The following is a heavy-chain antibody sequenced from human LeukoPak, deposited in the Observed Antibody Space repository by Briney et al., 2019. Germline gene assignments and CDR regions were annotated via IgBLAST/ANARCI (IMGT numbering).Heavy chain of an antibody. CDR3: ATLGLNLVGSTTDFDY. V-gene: IGHV1-2*02. J-gene: IGHJ4*02. CDR2: INPNSGGT. Sequence: ASVKVSCKASGYTFTDYYIHWVRQAPGQGLEWMSCINPNSGGTSFAQKFRDRVTVTRDTSISTAYMELGRLTSDHTAVYYCATLGLNLVGSTTDFDYWGQGTLVTVSS. D-gene: IGHD1-26*01. CDR1: GYTFTDYY.